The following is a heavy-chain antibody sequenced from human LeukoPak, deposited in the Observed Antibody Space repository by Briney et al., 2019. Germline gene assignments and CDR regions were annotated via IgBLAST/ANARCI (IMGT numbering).Heavy chain of an antibody. CDR1: GYTFTSYD. Sequence: GASVKVSCKASGYTFTSYDINWVRQATGQGLEWMGWMNPNSGNTGYAQKFQGRVTMTRNTSISTAYMEQSSLRSEDTAVYYCARKPPRLITMVRGVIISDYWGQGTLVTVSS. V-gene: IGHV1-8*01. CDR3: ARKPPRLITMVRGVIISDY. CDR2: MNPNSGNT. J-gene: IGHJ4*02. D-gene: IGHD3-10*01.